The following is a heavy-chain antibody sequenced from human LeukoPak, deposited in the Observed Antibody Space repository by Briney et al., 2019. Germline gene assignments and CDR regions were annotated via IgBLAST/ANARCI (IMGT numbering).Heavy chain of an antibody. Sequence: GGSLRLSCATSGFTFSSYAMSWVRQAPGKGLEWVAVIWYDGSNKYYADSVKGRFTISRDNSKNTLYLQMNSLRAEETAVYYCAREDYYGSGSFYGAGAAPMDVWGQGTTVTVSS. J-gene: IGHJ6*02. CDR3: AREDYYGSGSFYGAGAAPMDV. V-gene: IGHV3-33*08. D-gene: IGHD3-10*01. CDR2: IWYDGSNK. CDR1: GFTFSSYA.